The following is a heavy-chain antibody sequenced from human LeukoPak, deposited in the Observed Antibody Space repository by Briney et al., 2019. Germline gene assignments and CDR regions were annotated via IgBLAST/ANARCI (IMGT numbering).Heavy chain of an antibody. J-gene: IGHJ4*02. CDR2: ISYDGSNK. CDR3: ARGYSSGWPFDY. V-gene: IGHV3-30*04. CDR1: GFTFSSYA. D-gene: IGHD6-19*01. Sequence: PGGSLRLSCAASGFTFSSYAMHWVRQAPGKGLEWVAVISYDGSNKYYANSVKGRFTISRDNSKNTLYLQMSSLRAEDTAVYYCARGYSSGWPFDYWGQGTLVTVSS.